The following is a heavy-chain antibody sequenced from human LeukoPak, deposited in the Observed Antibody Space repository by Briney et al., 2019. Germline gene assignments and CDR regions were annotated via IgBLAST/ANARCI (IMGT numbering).Heavy chain of an antibody. CDR3: ARDRINFLDH. CDR1: GFVFNAYG. CDR2: IWFDGSKT. D-gene: IGHD3-16*01. V-gene: IGHV3-33*01. Sequence: GGSLRLSCVASGFVFNAYGMHWVRQAPGKGLEWVAVIWFDGSKTYYGDSVKGRFTTSRDDPRNTLYLQMNSLRAEDAAVYFCARDRINFLDHWGQGALVTVSS. J-gene: IGHJ4*02.